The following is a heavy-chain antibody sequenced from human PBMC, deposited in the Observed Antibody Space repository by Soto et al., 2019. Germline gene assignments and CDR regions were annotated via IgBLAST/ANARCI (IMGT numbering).Heavy chain of an antibody. V-gene: IGHV4-34*01. D-gene: IGHD3-10*01. Sequence: ETLSRACAVYGGSFGGYYWSWIRQPRGKGLEWIGEINHSGTTNYNPSLKSRVTISVDTSKNQFSLKPNSVTAADTAVYYCARLQSHFGSGTYYIDYWGQGTLVTVSS. J-gene: IGHJ4*02. CDR1: GGSFGGYY. CDR3: ARLQSHFGSGTYYIDY. CDR2: INHSGTT.